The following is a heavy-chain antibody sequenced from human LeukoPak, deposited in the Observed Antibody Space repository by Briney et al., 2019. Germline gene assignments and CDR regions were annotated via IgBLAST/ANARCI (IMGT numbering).Heavy chain of an antibody. D-gene: IGHD6-13*01. Sequence: PGGSLRLSCAASGFTFSSYAMSWVRQAPGKELEWVSAISGSGGSTYYADSVKGRFTISRDNSKNTLYLQMNSLRAEDTAVYYCAKAPWGSSSCLDYWGQGTLVTVSS. CDR2: ISGSGGST. CDR1: GFTFSSYA. J-gene: IGHJ4*02. V-gene: IGHV3-23*01. CDR3: AKAPWGSSSCLDY.